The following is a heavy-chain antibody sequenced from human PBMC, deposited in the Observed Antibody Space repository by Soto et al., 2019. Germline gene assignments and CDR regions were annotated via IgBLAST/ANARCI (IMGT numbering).Heavy chain of an antibody. J-gene: IGHJ4*02. CDR2: IIPIFGTA. Sequence: GASVKVSCKASGYTFSSYAISWVRQAPGQGLEWMGGIIPIFGTANYAQKFQGRVTITADESTSTAYMELSSLRSEDTAVYYCARVTGWLQFDYWGQGTLVTVSS. D-gene: IGHD5-12*01. CDR1: GYTFSSYA. V-gene: IGHV1-69*13. CDR3: ARVTGWLQFDY.